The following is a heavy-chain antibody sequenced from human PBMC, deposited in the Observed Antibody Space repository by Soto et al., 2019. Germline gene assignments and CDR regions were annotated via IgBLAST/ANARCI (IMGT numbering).Heavy chain of an antibody. CDR2: ISGSGGST. V-gene: IGHV3-23*01. D-gene: IGHD3-10*01. J-gene: IGHJ4*02. CDR3: GRFRASHLRYFDY. CDR1: GFTFSSYA. Sequence: GGSLRLSCAASGFTFSSYAMSWVRQAPGKGLEWVSAISGSGGSTYYADSVKGRFTISRDNSKNTLYLQMNSLRAEDTAVYYCGRFRASHLRYFDYWGQGTLVTVSS.